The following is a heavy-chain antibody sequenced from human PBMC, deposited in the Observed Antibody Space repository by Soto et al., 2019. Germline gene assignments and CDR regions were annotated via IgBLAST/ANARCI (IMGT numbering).Heavy chain of an antibody. CDR3: ARVDVYGYYYGMDV. CDR2: ITSSGSSK. J-gene: IGHJ6*02. D-gene: IGHD4-17*01. Sequence: QVQLVESGGGLVKPGGSLRLSCAASGFTFSDYYMSWIRQGSGKGLEWVSYITSSGSSKYYADSVKGRFTISRDNAKNSLFLQMNSLRAEDTAVYYCARVDVYGYYYGMDVWGQGTAVTVSS. CDR1: GFTFSDYY. V-gene: IGHV3-11*01.